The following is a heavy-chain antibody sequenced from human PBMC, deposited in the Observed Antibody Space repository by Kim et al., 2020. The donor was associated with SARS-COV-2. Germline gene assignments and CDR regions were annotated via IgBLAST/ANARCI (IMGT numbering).Heavy chain of an antibody. J-gene: IGHJ6*02. D-gene: IGHD6-25*01. CDR2: IYYSGST. CDR1: GGSISSYY. CDR3: ARLLGTAGGMDV. V-gene: IGHV4-59*08. Sequence: SETLSLTCTVSGGSISSYYWSWIRQPPGKGLEWIGYIYYSGSTNYNPSLKSRVTISVDTSKNQFSLKLSSVTAADTAVYYCARLLGTAGGMDVWGQGTTVTVSS.